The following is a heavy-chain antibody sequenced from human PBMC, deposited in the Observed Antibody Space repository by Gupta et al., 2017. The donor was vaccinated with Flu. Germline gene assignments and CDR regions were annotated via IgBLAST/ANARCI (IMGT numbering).Heavy chain of an antibody. Sequence: QVQLYESGPGLVEPSQTLSLICTVSGDSISSNDFYWSWIRQRPGKGLEWIGYIYYNGTTYDNPSLKSRVTTSVDMAKKQVFLRMRSVHAADTAVYYWARSGGNYRNFDYWGQGTLVTVSS. D-gene: IGHD4-4*01. J-gene: IGHJ4*02. CDR3: ARSGGNYRNFDY. CDR1: GDSISSNDFY. CDR2: IYYNGTT. V-gene: IGHV4-31*03.